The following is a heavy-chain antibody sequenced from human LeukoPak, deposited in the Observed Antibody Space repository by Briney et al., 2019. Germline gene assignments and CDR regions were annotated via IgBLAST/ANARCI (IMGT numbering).Heavy chain of an antibody. D-gene: IGHD2-15*01. Sequence: GGSLRLSCTASGFAFSTYTMNWIRQAPGEGLEWVSGIYGNGYEAFYADSVKGRFTISRDNSKNTLHLQLNSLRDEDTAMYYCAMRPADCSSSSCPTINRYYYGMDVWGQGTTVIVS. CDR2: IYGNGYEA. J-gene: IGHJ6*02. CDR1: GFAFSTYT. V-gene: IGHV3-23*05. CDR3: AMRPADCSSSSCPTINRYYYGMDV.